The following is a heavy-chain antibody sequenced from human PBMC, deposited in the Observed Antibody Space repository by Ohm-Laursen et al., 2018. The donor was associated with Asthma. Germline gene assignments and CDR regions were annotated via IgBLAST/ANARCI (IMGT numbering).Heavy chain of an antibody. V-gene: IGHV3-23*01. CDR3: AKARVGPNGGYYFDY. J-gene: IGHJ4*02. Sequence: GSLRLSCAASGFTFSNFAMSWVRQAPGKGLEWVSAIIGSGATTYFADSVKGRFTISRDNSKNTLYLQMSSLRAEDTAVYYCAKARVGPNGGYYFDYWGQGTLVTVSS. D-gene: IGHD3-16*01. CDR1: GFTFSNFA. CDR2: IIGSGATT.